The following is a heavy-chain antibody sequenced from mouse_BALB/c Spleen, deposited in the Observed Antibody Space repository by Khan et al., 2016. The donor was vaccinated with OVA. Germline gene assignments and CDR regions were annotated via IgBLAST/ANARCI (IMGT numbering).Heavy chain of an antibody. J-gene: IGHJ3*01. Sequence: QIQLVQSGPELKKPGETVKISCKAPGYTFTDYSMHWVKQAPGKGLKWMGWINTETGEPTYADDFKGRFAFSLETSASTAYLQINNLKNEDTATYFWASIFLYFYGSSPFAYWGQGTLVTVSA. CDR2: INTETGEP. CDR1: GYTFTDYS. D-gene: IGHD1-1*01. CDR3: ASIFLYFYGSSPFAY. V-gene: IGHV9-2-1*01.